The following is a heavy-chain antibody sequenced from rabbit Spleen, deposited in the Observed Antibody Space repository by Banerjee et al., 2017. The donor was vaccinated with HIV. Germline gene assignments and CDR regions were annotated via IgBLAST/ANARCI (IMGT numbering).Heavy chain of an antibody. J-gene: IGHJ4*01. CDR1: GFSFSSRFY. Sequence: QSLEESGGDLVKPGASLTLTCTASGFSFSSRFYMCWVRQAPGKGLEWIACIDSGTSGDTYYANWAKGRFTISKTSSTTVTLQMTSLTAADTATYFCTRAPNSNYQFNLWGPGTLVTVS. V-gene: IGHV1S40*01. CDR3: TRAPNSNYQFNL. CDR2: IDSGTSGDT. D-gene: IGHD8-1*01.